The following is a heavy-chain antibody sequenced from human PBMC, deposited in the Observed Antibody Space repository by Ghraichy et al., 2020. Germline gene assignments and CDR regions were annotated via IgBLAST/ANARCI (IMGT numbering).Heavy chain of an antibody. Sequence: GGSLRLSCAASGFTFSSYWMHWVRQAPGKGLVWISHINRDGSSTNYAGSVQGRFPISRDNAKNTLYLQMNSLRAEDTAVYYCARGGTSGLYWGQYWGQGTLVTVSS. V-gene: IGHV3-74*01. D-gene: IGHD7-27*01. CDR2: INRDGSST. CDR1: GFTFSSYW. CDR3: ARGGTSGLYWGQY. J-gene: IGHJ4*02.